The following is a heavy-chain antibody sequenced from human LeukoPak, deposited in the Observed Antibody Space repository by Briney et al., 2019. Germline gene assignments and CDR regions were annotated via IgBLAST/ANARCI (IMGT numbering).Heavy chain of an antibody. CDR3: ARGMDTVTTYYYYGMDV. Sequence: GSSVKVSCKASGGTFSSYAISWVRQAPGQGLEWMGRIIPILGIANYAQKFQGRVTITADKSTSTAYMELSSLRSEDTAVYYCARGMDTVTTYYYYGMDVWGQGTTVTVSS. V-gene: IGHV1-69*04. CDR2: IIPILGIA. D-gene: IGHD4-17*01. CDR1: GGTFSSYA. J-gene: IGHJ6*02.